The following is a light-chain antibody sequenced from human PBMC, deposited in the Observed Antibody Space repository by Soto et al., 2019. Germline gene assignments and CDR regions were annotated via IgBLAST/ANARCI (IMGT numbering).Light chain of an antibody. J-gene: IGLJ1*01. CDR3: TSYTSSSTPLYV. CDR1: SSDVGDSNY. V-gene: IGLV2-14*03. CDR2: DVS. Sequence: QSVLTQPASVSGSPGQSITISCTGTSSDVGDSNYVSWYQHHPGKAPKVIIYDVSNRPSGVSNRFSGSKSGNTASLAISGLQAEDAADYYCTSYTSSSTPLYVFGTGTKLTVL.